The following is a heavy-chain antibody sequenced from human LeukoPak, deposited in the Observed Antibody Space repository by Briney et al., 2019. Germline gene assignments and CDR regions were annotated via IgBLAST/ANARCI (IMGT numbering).Heavy chain of an antibody. D-gene: IGHD3-3*01. V-gene: IGHV4-38-2*02. J-gene: IGHJ4*02. CDR2: IYHSGIT. CDR3: ASQKSPHYDFWSGFDY. CDR1: GYSIRSGFY. Sequence: SETLSLTCTVSGYSIRSGFYWGWIRQPPGRGLEWIGNIYHSGITYYTPSLKSRVTISVDTSKNQFCLKLNSVTAADTAVYYCASQKSPHYDFWSGFDYWGQGTLVTVSS.